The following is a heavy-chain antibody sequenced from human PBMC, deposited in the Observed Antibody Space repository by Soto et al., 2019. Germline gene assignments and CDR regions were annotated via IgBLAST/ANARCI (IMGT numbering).Heavy chain of an antibody. J-gene: IGHJ4*02. CDR1: GFTLSSFW. CDR3: ARDAYCSGGSCYVY. D-gene: IGHD2-15*01. Sequence: EVQLVESGGGLVQPGGSLRLSCAASGFTLSSFWMSWVRQAPGKGLEWVANINQGESEKNYVDSVKGRFTISRDNANNSLYLHMHSLRAEDTAVYYCARDAYCSGGSCYVYWGQGTLVTVSS. CDR2: INQGESEK. V-gene: IGHV3-7*01.